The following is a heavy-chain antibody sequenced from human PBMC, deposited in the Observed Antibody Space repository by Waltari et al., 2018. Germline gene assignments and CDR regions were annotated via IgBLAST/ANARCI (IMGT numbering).Heavy chain of an antibody. Sequence: QVQLQESGPGLVKPSETLSLTCTVSGGSISSYYWSWIRQPPGKGLEWIGYIYYSGSTNYNPSLKSRVTISVDTSKNQFSLKLSSVTAADTAVYYCARVGVAAPWGQGTLVTVSS. V-gene: IGHV4-59*01. CDR2: IYYSGST. D-gene: IGHD2-15*01. CDR1: GGSISSYY. J-gene: IGHJ5*02. CDR3: ARVGVAAP.